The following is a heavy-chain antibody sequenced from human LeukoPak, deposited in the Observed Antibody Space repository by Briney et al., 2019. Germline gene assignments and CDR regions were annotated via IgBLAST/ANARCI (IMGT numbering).Heavy chain of an antibody. CDR2: FYYSGTT. D-gene: IGHD2-15*01. Sequence: WETLSLTCTVSDDSIRSSSFYWGWIRQPPGKGLEWIGNFYYSGTTNYNPSLESRLTISVDTSKNQFSLRVSSVTAADTAVYYCARLSGGFCSGGNCYVWGQGTLVTVSS. CDR3: ARLSGGFCSGGNCYV. V-gene: IGHV4-39*01. J-gene: IGHJ4*02. CDR1: DDSIRSSSFY.